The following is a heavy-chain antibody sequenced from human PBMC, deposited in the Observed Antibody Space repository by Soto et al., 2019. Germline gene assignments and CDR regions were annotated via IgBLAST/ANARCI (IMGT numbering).Heavy chain of an antibody. Sequence: ASVKVSCKASGYTISSYAIVCVGPAPGQRLEWMGWINAGNGNTKYSQKFQGRVTITSDTSASTAYMGLSSLRSEDTAVYFCARGVENIVVVLDVFGYYGMDVWGQGTTVTVSS. CDR1: GYTISSYA. CDR3: ARGVENIVVVLDVFGYYGMDV. D-gene: IGHD2-2*01. CDR2: INAGNGNT. J-gene: IGHJ6*02. V-gene: IGHV1-3*01.